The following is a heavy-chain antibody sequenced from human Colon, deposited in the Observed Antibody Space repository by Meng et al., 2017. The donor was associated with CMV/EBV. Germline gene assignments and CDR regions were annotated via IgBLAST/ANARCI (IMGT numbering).Heavy chain of an antibody. CDR2: ISTTGDAI. V-gene: IGHV3-48*03. D-gene: IGHD3-16*02. Sequence: GGSLRLSCTASNFTFSSYEMHWVRQAPGKGLEWVSYISTTGDAIYYSDSVKGRFTISRDNAKNSLYLLMSSLRAEDTAVYYCARKGWNYREGFDFRGLGTMVTVSS. J-gene: IGHJ3*01. CDR1: NFTFSSYE. CDR3: ARKGWNYREGFDF.